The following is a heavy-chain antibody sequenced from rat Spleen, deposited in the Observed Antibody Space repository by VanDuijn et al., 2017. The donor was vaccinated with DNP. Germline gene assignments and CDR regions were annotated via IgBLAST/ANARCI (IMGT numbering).Heavy chain of an antibody. V-gene: IGHV5-7*01. CDR2: ISHDGSST. CDR1: GFTFSNYD. CDR3: ARPDY. Sequence: EVQLVESGGDLVQPGRSLKLSCAASGFTFSNYDMAWVRQAPKKGLEWVATISHDGSSTNYRDSVKGRFTCSRDNAKSTLYLQIDSLRSEDTATYYCARPDYWGQGVMVTVSS. J-gene: IGHJ2*01.